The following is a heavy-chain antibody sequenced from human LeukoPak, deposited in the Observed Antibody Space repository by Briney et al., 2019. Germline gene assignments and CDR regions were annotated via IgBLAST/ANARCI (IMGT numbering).Heavy chain of an antibody. CDR2: IYTGGST. J-gene: IGHJ4*02. Sequence: GGSLRLSCAASGSGFTVSSNCMSWVRQAPGKGLEWVSVIYTGGSTYYADSVKGRFTISRDNSKNTLYLQMNSLIAEDTAVYYCASSRFWSGFTVSYWGQGTLATVSS. CDR3: ASSRFWSGFTVSY. CDR1: GSGFTVSSNC. D-gene: IGHD3-3*01. V-gene: IGHV3-53*01.